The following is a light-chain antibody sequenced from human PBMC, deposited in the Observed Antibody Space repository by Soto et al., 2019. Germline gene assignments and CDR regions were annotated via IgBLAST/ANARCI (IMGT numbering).Light chain of an antibody. CDR1: QSVSSN. J-gene: IGKJ1*01. Sequence: EIVMTQSPATLSVSPGERATLSCRASQSVSSNLAWYQQKPGQAPRLLIYGASTRATGIPARFSVSGSGTEVTLTLSSLQSEDFAVYYCQQYNNWPPWTFGQGTKVEIK. CDR2: GAS. CDR3: QQYNNWPPWT. V-gene: IGKV3-15*01.